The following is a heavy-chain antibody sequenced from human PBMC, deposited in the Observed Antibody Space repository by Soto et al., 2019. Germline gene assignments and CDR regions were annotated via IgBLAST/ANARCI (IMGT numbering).Heavy chain of an antibody. D-gene: IGHD2-8*01. V-gene: IGHV3-53*02. Sequence: EVQLVETGGGLIQPGGSLRLSCAASGFTVSSNYMSWVRQAPGKGLEWVSVIYSGGSTYYADSVKGRFTISRDNSKNTLYLQMNSLRAEDTAVYYCARGAPGIVLMVYASPPYFDYWGQGTLVTVSS. CDR1: GFTVSSNY. J-gene: IGHJ4*02. CDR2: IYSGGST. CDR3: ARGAPGIVLMVYASPPYFDY.